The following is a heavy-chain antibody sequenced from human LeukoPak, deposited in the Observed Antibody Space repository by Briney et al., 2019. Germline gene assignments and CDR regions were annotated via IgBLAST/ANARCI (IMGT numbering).Heavy chain of an antibody. CDR3: ARFTVATGIVVVPAAPWDDAFDI. CDR2: ISAYNGNT. J-gene: IGHJ3*02. Sequence: ASVKVSCKASGYTLTSYGISWVRQAPGQGLEWMGWISAYNGNTNYAQKLQGRVTMTTDTSTSTAYMELRSLRSDDTAVYYCARFTVATGIVVVPAAPWDDAFDIWGQGTMVTVSS. D-gene: IGHD2-2*01. V-gene: IGHV1-18*01. CDR1: GYTLTSYG.